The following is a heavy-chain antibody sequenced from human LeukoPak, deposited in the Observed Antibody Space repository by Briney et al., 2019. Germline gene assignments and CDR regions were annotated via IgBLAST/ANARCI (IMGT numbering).Heavy chain of an antibody. CDR1: GYTFTGYY. J-gene: IGHJ4*02. CDR2: INPNSGGT. V-gene: IGHV1-2*02. Sequence: ASVKVSCKASGYTFTGYYMHWVRQAPGQGLEWMGWINPNSGGTNYAQKFQGRVTMTRDTSISTAYMELSRLRSDDTAVYYCARGPQWFGEEIAYYFDYWGQGTLVTVSS. D-gene: IGHD3-10*01. CDR3: ARGPQWFGEEIAYYFDY.